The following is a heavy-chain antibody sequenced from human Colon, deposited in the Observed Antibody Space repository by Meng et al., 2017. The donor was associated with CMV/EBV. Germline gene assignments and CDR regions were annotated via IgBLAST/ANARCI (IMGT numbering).Heavy chain of an antibody. V-gene: IGHV3-21*01. CDR1: GFTFRTHN. D-gene: IGHD6-6*01. CDR3: LRSPSSVVHWFDP. Sequence: GALKISCAASGFTFRTHNMNWVRQAPGKGLEWVSSISSGSTYIYYADSVKGRFTISRDNAKNTLYLQMNSLRAEDTAVYYCLRSPSSVVHWFDPWGQGTLVTVSS. J-gene: IGHJ5*02. CDR2: ISSGSTYI.